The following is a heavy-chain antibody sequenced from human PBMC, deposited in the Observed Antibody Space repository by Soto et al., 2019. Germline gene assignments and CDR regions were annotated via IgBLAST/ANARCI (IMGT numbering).Heavy chain of an antibody. CDR1: GYSFASYW. V-gene: IGHV5-51*01. CDR2: IHPGDSSN. J-gene: IGHJ6*02. Sequence: EVQLVQSGAEVKKPGESLKIYCNGSGYSFASYWIAWVRQMPGKGLVWMGMIHPGDSSNTYSPSFQGQVTMSADKSISTAYLQWSSLTAAEIAMYYFARKYSSGWSFGMEGWGQGTTVTVSS. CDR3: ARKYSSGWSFGMEG. D-gene: IGHD6-19*01.